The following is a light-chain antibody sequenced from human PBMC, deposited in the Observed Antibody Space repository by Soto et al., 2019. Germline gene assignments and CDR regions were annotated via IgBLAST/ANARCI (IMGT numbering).Light chain of an antibody. V-gene: IGKV1-5*03. CDR1: QSISSW. Sequence: DIQMTQSPSTLSASVGDRVTITCRASQSISSWLAWYQQKPGKAPKLVIYKASSLESGVPSRFSGSGSGTEFTLTISSLQPDDFATYYCQQYNRYSLTFGGGTKVEIK. CDR3: QQYNRYSLT. J-gene: IGKJ4*01. CDR2: KAS.